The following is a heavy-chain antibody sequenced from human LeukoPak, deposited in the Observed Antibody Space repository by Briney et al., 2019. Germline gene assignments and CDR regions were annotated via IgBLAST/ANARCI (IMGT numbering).Heavy chain of an antibody. D-gene: IGHD6-13*01. J-gene: IGHJ4*02. CDR1: GGSISSSNW. CDR3: ARVWAAAGLYYFDY. CDR2: IYHSGST. Sequence: EPSETLSLTCAVSGGSISSSNWWSWVRQPPGKGLEWIGEIYHSGSTNYNPSLKSRVTISVDTSKNQFSLKLSSVTAADTAVYYCARVWAAAGLYYFDYWGQGTLVTVSS. V-gene: IGHV4-4*02.